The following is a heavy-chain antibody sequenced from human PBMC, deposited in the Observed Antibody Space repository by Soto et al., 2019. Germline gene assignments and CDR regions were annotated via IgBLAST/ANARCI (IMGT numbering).Heavy chain of an antibody. CDR3: ARDGYCSGGSCYSYYSYGMDV. Sequence: SVKVSCKASGGTFSSYAISWVRQAPGQGLEWMGGIIPIFGTANYAQKFQGRVTITADESTSTAYMELSSLRSEDTAVYYCARDGYCSGGSCYSYYSYGMDVWGQGTTVTAP. CDR2: IIPIFGTA. D-gene: IGHD2-15*01. CDR1: GGTFSSYA. V-gene: IGHV1-69*13. J-gene: IGHJ6*02.